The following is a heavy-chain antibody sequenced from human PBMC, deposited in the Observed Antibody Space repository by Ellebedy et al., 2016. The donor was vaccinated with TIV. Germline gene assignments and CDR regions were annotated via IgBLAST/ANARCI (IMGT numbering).Heavy chain of an antibody. CDR2: ISYDGSNK. Sequence: GESLKISXAASGFTFRSYGMHWVRQAPGKGLEWVAVISYDGSNKYYADSVKGRFTISRDTSKNTLYLQMNSLRAEDTAVYYCASSAIAVAGPRQIDYWGQGTLVTVSS. CDR1: GFTFRSYG. J-gene: IGHJ4*02. V-gene: IGHV3-30*03. CDR3: ASSAIAVAGPRQIDY. D-gene: IGHD6-19*01.